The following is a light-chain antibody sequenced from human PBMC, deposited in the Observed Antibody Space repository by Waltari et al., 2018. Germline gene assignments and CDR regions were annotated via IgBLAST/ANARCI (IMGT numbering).Light chain of an antibody. Sequence: DIVMTQSPDSLAVSLGERATINCKSSQSVLYSSNNKNNLSWCQQKPVQAPKLLIYWASTREAAVPDRFSCSGSGTDFTLTISSLQAEDVAVYYCQQYYSTRPLTFGGGTKVEIK. CDR2: WAS. CDR3: QQYYSTRPLT. CDR1: QSVLYSSNNKNN. V-gene: IGKV4-1*01. J-gene: IGKJ4*01.